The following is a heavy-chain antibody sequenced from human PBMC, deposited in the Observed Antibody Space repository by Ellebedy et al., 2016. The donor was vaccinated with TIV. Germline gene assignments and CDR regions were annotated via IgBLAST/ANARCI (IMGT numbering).Heavy chain of an antibody. D-gene: IGHD3-22*01. CDR1: GYSFTTYW. CDR2: IYPGDSDT. CDR3: ARHRYYYDSSGFYSFDY. Sequence: GESLKISXKGSGYSFTTYWIGWVRQMPGKGLEWMGIIYPGDSDTRYSPSFQGQVTISADKSISTAYLQWSSLKASDTAMYYCARHRYYYDSSGFYSFDYWGQGTLVTVSS. J-gene: IGHJ4*02. V-gene: IGHV5-51*01.